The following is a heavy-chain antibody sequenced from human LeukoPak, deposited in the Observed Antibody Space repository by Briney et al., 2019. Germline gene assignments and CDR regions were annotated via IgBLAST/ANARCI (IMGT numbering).Heavy chain of an antibody. D-gene: IGHD5-18*01. J-gene: IGHJ5*02. Sequence: HPGGSLRLSCAASGFTFSSYGMHWVRQAPGKGLEWVAVISYDGSNKYYADSVKGRFTISRDNSKNTLYLQMNSLRAEDTAVYYCAKHTAMVSWGQGTLVTVPS. V-gene: IGHV3-30*18. CDR3: AKHTAMVS. CDR2: ISYDGSNK. CDR1: GFTFSSYG.